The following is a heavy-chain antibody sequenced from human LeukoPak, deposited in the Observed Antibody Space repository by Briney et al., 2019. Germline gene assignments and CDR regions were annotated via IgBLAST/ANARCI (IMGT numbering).Heavy chain of an antibody. CDR2: INWNGDGT. CDR1: GFTFDDYG. J-gene: IGHJ6*03. Sequence: GGSLRLSCAASGFTFDDYGMSWVRQAPGKGLEWVSSINWNGDGTGYAQSVKGRFTISRDNARNSLYLEMNSLRAEDTAVYYCARLPMVRGVVIDHMDVWGKGTTVTISS. D-gene: IGHD3-10*01. CDR3: ARLPMVRGVVIDHMDV. V-gene: IGHV3-20*04.